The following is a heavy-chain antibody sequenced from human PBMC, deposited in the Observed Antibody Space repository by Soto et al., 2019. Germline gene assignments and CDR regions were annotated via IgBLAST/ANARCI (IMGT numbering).Heavy chain of an antibody. Sequence: VQLVETGGGLIQPGGSLRLSCVVSGFTVSDRRMNWVRQAPRQGLEWVADLYFYGSANYADSVRGRFTISKDDSENTVFLEVNNLRAEDTALYYCARVGTSESFFDYWGQGTLVTVSP. CDR2: LYFYGSA. D-gene: IGHD7-27*01. CDR1: GFTVSDRR. V-gene: IGHV3-53*02. J-gene: IGHJ4*02. CDR3: ARVGTSESFFDY.